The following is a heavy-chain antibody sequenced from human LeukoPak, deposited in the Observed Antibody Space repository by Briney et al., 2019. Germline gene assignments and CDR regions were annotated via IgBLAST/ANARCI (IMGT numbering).Heavy chain of an antibody. V-gene: IGHV3-30*03. CDR2: ISYDGSNK. D-gene: IGHD5/OR15-5a*01. J-gene: IGHJ6*02. Sequence: PPGRSLRLSCAASGFTFSSYGMHWVRQAPGKGLEWVAVISYDGSNKYYADSVKGRFTIPRDNARNSLYLQMNSLRAEDTAVYYCARSRSVSNYKGMDVWGQGTTVTVSS. CDR1: GFTFSSYG. CDR3: ARSRSVSNYKGMDV.